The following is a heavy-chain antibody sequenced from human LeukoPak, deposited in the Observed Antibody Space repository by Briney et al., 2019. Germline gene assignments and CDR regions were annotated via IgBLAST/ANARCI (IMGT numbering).Heavy chain of an antibody. Sequence: SETLSLTCTVSGGSISSYHWIWIRQPPGKGLEWIGYIHYSGSTNYNPSLKSRVTTSVDTSKKQFSLKLRSVTAADTAVDYCARSVSWGLLVRDDAFDIWGQGTMVTVSS. J-gene: IGHJ3*02. V-gene: IGHV4-59*08. CDR2: IHYSGST. D-gene: IGHD2-21*01. CDR1: GGSISSYH. CDR3: ARSVSWGLLVRDDAFDI.